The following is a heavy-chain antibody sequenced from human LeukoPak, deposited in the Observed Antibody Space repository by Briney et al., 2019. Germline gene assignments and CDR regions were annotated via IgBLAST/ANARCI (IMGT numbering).Heavy chain of an antibody. J-gene: IGHJ2*01. CDR3: ARAGGDYGGGRWYWYFDL. Sequence: SQTLSLTCTVSGGSISSGDYYWSAIRQPPGKGLEWIGYIHYTGTTYYNPSLKSRVTISVDTSKNQFSLKVSSVTAAYTAMYFCARAGGDYGGGRWYWYFDLWGRGTLVTVSS. CDR2: IHYTGTT. V-gene: IGHV4-30-4*01. CDR1: GGSISSGDYY. D-gene: IGHD4-17*01.